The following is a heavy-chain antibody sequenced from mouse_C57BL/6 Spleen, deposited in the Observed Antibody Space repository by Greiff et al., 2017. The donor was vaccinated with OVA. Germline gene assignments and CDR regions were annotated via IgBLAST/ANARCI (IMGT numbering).Heavy chain of an antibody. V-gene: IGHV1-18*01. D-gene: IGHD1-3*01. CDR3: ARWRGKGAAMDY. J-gene: IGHJ4*01. CDR1: GYTFTDYN. CDR2: INPNNGGT. Sequence: EVQLQESGPELVKPGASVKIPCKASGYTFTDYNMDWVKQSHGKSLEWIGDINPNNGGTIYNQKFKGKATLTVDKSSSTAYMELRSLTSEDTAVYYCARWRGKGAAMDYWGQGTSVTVSS.